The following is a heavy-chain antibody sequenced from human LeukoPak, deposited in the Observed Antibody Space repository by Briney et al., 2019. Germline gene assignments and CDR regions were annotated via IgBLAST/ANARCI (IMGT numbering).Heavy chain of an antibody. CDR3: AREGSSWLHFDY. CDR2: IWYDGSNK. V-gene: IGHV3-33*01. D-gene: IGHD6-13*01. J-gene: IGHJ4*02. Sequence: GGSLRLSCAASGFTFSSYGMHWVRQAPGKGLEWVAVIWYDGSNKYYADSVKGRFTISRDNSKNTLYLQMNSLKAEDTAVYHCAREGSSWLHFDYWGQGTLVTVSS. CDR1: GFTFSSYG.